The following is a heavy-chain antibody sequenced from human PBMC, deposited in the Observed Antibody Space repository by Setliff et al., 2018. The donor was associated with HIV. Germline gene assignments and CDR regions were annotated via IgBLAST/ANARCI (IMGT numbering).Heavy chain of an antibody. Sequence: GGSLRLSCATSGFTFDSYSIIWVRQAPGKGLEGGAYMSASSSYIQYADSVKGRFTISRDNSKNTLYLQMNSLRAEDTAVYYCARVPLRGHNREDWGQGTLVTVSS. CDR2: MSASSSYI. J-gene: IGHJ4*02. V-gene: IGHV3-21*05. D-gene: IGHD1-1*01. CDR3: ARVPLRGHNRED. CDR1: GFTFDSYS.